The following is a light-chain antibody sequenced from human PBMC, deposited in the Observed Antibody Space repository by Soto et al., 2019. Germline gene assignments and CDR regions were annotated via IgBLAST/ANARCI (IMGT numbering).Light chain of an antibody. CDR2: GAS. J-gene: IGKJ3*01. V-gene: IGKV3-20*01. Sequence: EIVLTQSPGTLSLSPGERATLSCRASQSVSSNNLAWYQQRPGQAPRVVIYGASTRATGIPERFSGSGSGTDFTLTISRLEPEDSAVYSCQQYGRSPFTFGPGTKVDIK. CDR1: QSVSSNN. CDR3: QQYGRSPFT.